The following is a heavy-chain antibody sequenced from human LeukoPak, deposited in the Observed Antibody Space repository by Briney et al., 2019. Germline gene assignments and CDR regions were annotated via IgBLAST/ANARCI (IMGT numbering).Heavy chain of an antibody. Sequence: GGSLRLSCTASGFSFSGHWMHWARQLPGKGLVWVSRISPTGSTTSYADSVKGRFTVSRDNAKNTLYLQVNNLRAEDTAVYYCASQLQEWYYYYGMDVWGQGTTVTVSS. CDR3: ASQLQEWYYYYGMDV. CDR1: GFSFSGHW. CDR2: ISPTGSTT. D-gene: IGHD1-7*01. V-gene: IGHV3-74*01. J-gene: IGHJ6*02.